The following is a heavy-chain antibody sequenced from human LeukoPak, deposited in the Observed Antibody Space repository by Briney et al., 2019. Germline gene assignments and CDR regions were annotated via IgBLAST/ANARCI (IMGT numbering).Heavy chain of an antibody. CDR3: ARDLLNEGNHLDY. Sequence: PSETLSLTCTVSGGSVSSGNYYWSWIRQPPGKGLEWIGYIYNSGSTNYNPSLKSRVTISVDTSKNQFSLKLSSMTAADTAVYYCARDLLNEGNHLDYWGQGTLVTVSS. CDR2: IYNSGST. J-gene: IGHJ4*02. V-gene: IGHV4-61*01. CDR1: GGSVSSGNYY. D-gene: IGHD4-23*01.